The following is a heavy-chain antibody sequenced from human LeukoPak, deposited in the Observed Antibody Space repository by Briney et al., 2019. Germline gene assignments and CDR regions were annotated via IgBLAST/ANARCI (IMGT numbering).Heavy chain of an antibody. CDR1: GFTFSSYG. Sequence: GGSLRLSCAASGFTFSSYGMHWVRQAPGKGLEYVSAISGNGGSTYYANSVKGRFTISRDNSKNTLYLQMGSLRAEDMAVYYCARAVVGATFGYFDYWGQGTLVTVSS. J-gene: IGHJ4*02. D-gene: IGHD1-26*01. V-gene: IGHV3-64*01. CDR2: ISGNGGST. CDR3: ARAVVGATFGYFDY.